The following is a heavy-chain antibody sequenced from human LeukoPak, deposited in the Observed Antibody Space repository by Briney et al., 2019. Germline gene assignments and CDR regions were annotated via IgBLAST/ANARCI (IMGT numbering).Heavy chain of an antibody. Sequence: PSETLSLTCTVSGGSISSYYWSWIRQPAGKGLEWIGRIYTSGSTNYNPSLKSQVTMSVDTSKNQFSLKLSSVTAADTAVYYCARVRGYCTRSGGSCYSGGYNWFDPWGQGTLVTVSS. D-gene: IGHD2-15*01. CDR3: ARVRGYCTRSGGSCYSGGYNWFDP. V-gene: IGHV4-4*07. CDR2: IYTSGST. CDR1: GGSISSYY. J-gene: IGHJ5*02.